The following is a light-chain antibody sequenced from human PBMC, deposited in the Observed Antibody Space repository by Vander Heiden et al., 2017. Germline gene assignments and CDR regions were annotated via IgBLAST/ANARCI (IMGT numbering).Light chain of an antibody. Sequence: SCTGTTSDVRRYKYVPWYQQHPGTAPKLRIYEVTKPPSWVPDRFSGSKSGNASSPTVSGLHAEDEDDYYCTSYAGSNNSVFGGGTKLTVL. J-gene: IGLJ2*01. CDR3: TSYAGSNNSV. V-gene: IGLV2-8*01. CDR2: EVT. CDR1: TSDVRRYKY.